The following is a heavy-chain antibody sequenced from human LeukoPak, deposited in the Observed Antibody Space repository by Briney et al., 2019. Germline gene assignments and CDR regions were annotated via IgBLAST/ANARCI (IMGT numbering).Heavy chain of an antibody. CDR2: IGGSSTSL. CDR3: ARESGGDLGEAFDI. CDR1: GFTFSTYA. V-gene: IGHV3-21*01. Sequence: PGGSLRLSCAASGFTFSTYAMNWVRQAPGEGLEWVSSIGGSSTSLYYADSLKGRFTISRDNAKNSLYLQLNSLRAEDTAVYYCARESGGDLGEAFDIWGQGTMVTASS. J-gene: IGHJ3*02. D-gene: IGHD1-26*01.